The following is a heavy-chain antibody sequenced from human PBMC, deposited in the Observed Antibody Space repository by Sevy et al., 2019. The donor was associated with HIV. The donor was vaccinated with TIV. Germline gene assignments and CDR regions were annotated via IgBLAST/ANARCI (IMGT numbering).Heavy chain of an antibody. J-gene: IGHJ4*02. D-gene: IGHD1-20*01. V-gene: IGHV3-30*02. CDR3: SRESIDYNIPFEY. Sequence: GGSLRLSCAASGFTFSNYDMHWVRQTPGKGLEWVALIRSRGDNQHYADSVKGRFTVSRDNSKNTLYLLMNSLRGEDTAVYYCSRESIDYNIPFEYWGQGTLVTVSS. CDR1: GFTFSNYD. CDR2: IRSRGDNQ.